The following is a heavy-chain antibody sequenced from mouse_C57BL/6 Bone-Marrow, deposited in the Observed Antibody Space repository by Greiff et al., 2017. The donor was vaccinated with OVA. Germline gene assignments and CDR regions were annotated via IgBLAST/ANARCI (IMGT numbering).Heavy chain of an antibody. CDR3: ARSPNWDPFAY. D-gene: IGHD4-1*01. CDR1: GYTFTSYD. CDR2: IYPRDGST. V-gene: IGHV1-85*01. J-gene: IGHJ3*01. Sequence: VKLQQSGPELVKPGASVKLSCKASGYTFTSYDINWVKQRPGQGLEWIGWIYPRDGSTKYNEKFKGKATLTVDTSSSTAYMELHSLTSEDSAVYFCARSPNWDPFAYWGQGTLVTVSA.